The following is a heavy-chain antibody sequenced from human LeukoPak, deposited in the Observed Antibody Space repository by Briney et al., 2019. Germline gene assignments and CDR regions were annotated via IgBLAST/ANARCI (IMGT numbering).Heavy chain of an antibody. Sequence: GGSLRLSCAASGFTFSSYAMSWVRQAPGKGLEWVSAISGSGGSTYYADSVKGRFTISRDNSKNTLYLQMNSLRAEDTAVYYCAKGGYSSSWYVYRWFDPWGQGTLVTVSP. CDR3: AKGGYSSSWYVYRWFDP. J-gene: IGHJ5*02. D-gene: IGHD6-13*01. V-gene: IGHV3-23*01. CDR1: GFTFSSYA. CDR2: ISGSGGST.